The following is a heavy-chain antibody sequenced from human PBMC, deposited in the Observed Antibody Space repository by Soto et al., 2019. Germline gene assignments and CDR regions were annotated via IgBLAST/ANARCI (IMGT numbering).Heavy chain of an antibody. CDR1: GFTFSSYA. J-gene: IGHJ6*04. CDR3: AKGVVVVPSAMSTGV. V-gene: IGHV3-23*01. D-gene: IGHD2-2*01. Sequence: QLWESGGGLVQPGGSLRLYCAAYGFTFSSYAMSWVRQAPGKGLEWVSGISGSGGTTYYADSVKGRFTISRDNSKNTLYLQMSSLRAEDTAVYYCAKGVVVVPSAMSTGVRGKGTTVTVPS. CDR2: ISGSGGTT.